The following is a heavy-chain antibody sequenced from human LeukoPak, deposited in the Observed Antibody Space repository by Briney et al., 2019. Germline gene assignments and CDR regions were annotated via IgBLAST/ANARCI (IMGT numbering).Heavy chain of an antibody. V-gene: IGHV3-23*01. D-gene: IGHD3-3*01. J-gene: IGHJ4*02. CDR2: ISGSGGST. Sequence: PGGSLRLSCAASGFTFSSYAMSWVRQAPGKGLEWVSAISGSGGSTYYADSVKGRFTISRDNSKNTLYLQMNSLRAEDTAVYYCAKANRDDFWSGYSYFDYWGQGTLVTVSS. CDR1: GFTFSSYA. CDR3: AKANRDDFWSGYSYFDY.